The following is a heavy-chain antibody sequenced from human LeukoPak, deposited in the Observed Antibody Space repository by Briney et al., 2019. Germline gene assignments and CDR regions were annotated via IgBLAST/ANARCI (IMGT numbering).Heavy chain of an antibody. D-gene: IGHD3-10*01. CDR2: IWYDGSNK. Sequence: GRSLRLSCAASGFTFSSYGMHWVRQAPGKGLEWVAVIWYDGSNKYYADSVKDRFTISRDNSKNTLYLQMNSLRAEDTAVYYCTRTSGPPEPFFDYWGQGTLVTVSS. V-gene: IGHV3-33*01. CDR3: TRTSGPPEPFFDY. CDR1: GFTFSSYG. J-gene: IGHJ4*02.